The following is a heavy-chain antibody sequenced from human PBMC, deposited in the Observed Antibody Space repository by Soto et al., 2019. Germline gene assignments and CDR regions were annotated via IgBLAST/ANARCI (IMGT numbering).Heavy chain of an antibody. CDR3: AKNRDGYYYTGTDV. Sequence: GGSLRLSCAASGFTFSSYAMHWVRQAPGKGLEWVAVISYDGSNKYYADSVKGRFTISRGNSRNTLYLQMNSLRVEDTAIYYCAKNRDGYYYTGTDVWGQGTTVTVSS. J-gene: IGHJ6*02. V-gene: IGHV3-30-3*02. CDR1: GFTFSSYA. CDR2: ISYDGSNK.